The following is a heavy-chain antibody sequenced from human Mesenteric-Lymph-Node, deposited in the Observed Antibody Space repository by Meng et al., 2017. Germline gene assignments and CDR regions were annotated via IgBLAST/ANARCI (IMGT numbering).Heavy chain of an antibody. D-gene: IGHD3-10*01. J-gene: IGHJ4*02. V-gene: IGHV3-11*01. CDR2: IHSTGDFI. CDR1: GFTFSDCY. CDR3: ARTDGSGSYYTAVWSAHYKYYFDY. Sequence: GGSLRLSCAASGFTFSDCYMSWIRQAPGKGLQWVSYIHSTGDFISYADSVKGRFTISRDNAKNSLYLHMDSLGADDTAVYYCARTDGSGSYYTAVWSAHYKYYFDYWGQGTLVTVSS.